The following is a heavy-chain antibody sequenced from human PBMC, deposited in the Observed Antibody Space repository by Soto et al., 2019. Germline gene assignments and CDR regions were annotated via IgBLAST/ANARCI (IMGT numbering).Heavy chain of an antibody. Sequence: EVQLVETGGGLIQPGGSLRLSCAVSGFSVSYNFMIWVRQAPGKGLEWVSLIYSGGHTAYADSVRGRFASSRDGSMNTLYLQMNSLRVEDTAVYYCARDGNGQSGSPHWGQGTLVTVSS. CDR2: IYSGGHT. D-gene: IGHD1-26*01. CDR3: ARDGNGQSGSPH. CDR1: GFSVSYNF. J-gene: IGHJ4*02. V-gene: IGHV3-53*02.